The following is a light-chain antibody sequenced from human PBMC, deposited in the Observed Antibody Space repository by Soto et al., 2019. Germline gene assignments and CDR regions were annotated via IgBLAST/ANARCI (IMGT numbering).Light chain of an antibody. CDR3: QQYISYPYT. Sequence: DIQMTQFPSTLSVSVGDRVTISCRASQTTNTWLAWYQQKPGTAPKLLIYDASSLEGGVPSRFSASGSGTEFPLTISSLPPDDLASYYWQQYISYPYTFGQGTKVEIK. CDR1: QTTNTW. J-gene: IGKJ2*01. V-gene: IGKV1-5*01. CDR2: DAS.